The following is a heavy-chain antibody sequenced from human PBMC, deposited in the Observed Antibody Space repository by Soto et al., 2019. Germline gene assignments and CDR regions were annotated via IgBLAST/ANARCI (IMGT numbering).Heavy chain of an antibody. D-gene: IGHD3-3*01. Sequence: EVQLVESGGGLVQPGGSLRLSCAASGFTFGNNWMSWVGQAPGKGLEWVANIKRDGSEKYYVDSVKGRFAISRENAKNTLYLQMNSLRADDTAVYYCASLEWESSGYADYWGQGTLVTVSS. CDR3: ASLEWESSGYADY. J-gene: IGHJ4*02. V-gene: IGHV3-7*03. CDR2: IKRDGSEK. CDR1: GFTFGNNW.